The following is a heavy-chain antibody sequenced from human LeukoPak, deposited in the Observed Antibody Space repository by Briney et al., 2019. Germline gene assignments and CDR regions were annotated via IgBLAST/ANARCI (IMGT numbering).Heavy chain of an antibody. D-gene: IGHD3-22*01. V-gene: IGHV3-21*01. CDR3: ARDQSSGYYAVRTETIFDY. CDR2: ISSSSSYI. CDR1: GFTFSSYS. J-gene: IGHJ4*02. Sequence: PGGFLRLSCAASGFTFSSYSMNWVRQAPGKGLEWVSSISSSSSYIYYADSVKGRFTISRDNAKNSLYLQMNSLRAEDTAVYYCARDQSSGYYAVRTETIFDYWGQGTLVTVSS.